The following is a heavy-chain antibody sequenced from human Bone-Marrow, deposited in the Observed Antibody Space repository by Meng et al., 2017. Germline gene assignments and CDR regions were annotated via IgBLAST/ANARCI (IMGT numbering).Heavy chain of an antibody. CDR1: GGSISSYY. Sequence: GSLRLSCTVSGGSISSYYWSWIRQPPGKGLEWIGYIYYSGSTNYNPSLKSRVTISVDTSKNQFSLKLSSVTAADTAVYYCARDSGPYGDYSGLGYWGQGTLVTVSS. D-gene: IGHD4-17*01. CDR2: IYYSGST. V-gene: IGHV4-59*01. J-gene: IGHJ4*02. CDR3: ARDSGPYGDYSGLGY.